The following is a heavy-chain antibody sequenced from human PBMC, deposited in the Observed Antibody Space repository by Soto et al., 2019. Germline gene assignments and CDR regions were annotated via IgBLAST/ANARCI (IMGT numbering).Heavy chain of an antibody. D-gene: IGHD5-12*01. CDR3: ARDWGVEMATTWSDY. J-gene: IGHJ4*02. Sequence: VASVKVSCEASGGTFSSYAISWVRQAPGQGLEWMGGIIPIFGTANYAQKFQGRVTITADESTSTAYMELSSLRSEDTAVYYCARDWGVEMATTWSDYCGQGTLVTVSS. CDR1: GGTFSSYA. CDR2: IIPIFGTA. V-gene: IGHV1-69*13.